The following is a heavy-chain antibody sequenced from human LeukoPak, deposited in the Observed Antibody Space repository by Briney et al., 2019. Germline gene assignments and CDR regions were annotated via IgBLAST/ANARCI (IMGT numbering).Heavy chain of an antibody. D-gene: IGHD1-26*01. Sequence: GGSLRLSCAASGFTFSNAWMSWVRQAPGKGLEWVGRIKSKTDGGTTDYAAPVKGRFTISRDDSKNTLYLQMNSLRAEDTAVYYCARDGGSYKFDYWGQGTLVTVSS. CDR2: IKSKTDGGTT. CDR1: GFTFSNAW. V-gene: IGHV3-15*01. CDR3: ARDGGSYKFDY. J-gene: IGHJ4*02.